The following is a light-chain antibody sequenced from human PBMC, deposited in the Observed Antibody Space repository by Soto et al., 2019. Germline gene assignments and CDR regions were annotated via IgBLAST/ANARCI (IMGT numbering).Light chain of an antibody. CDR2: KAS. V-gene: IGKV1-5*03. Sequence: EIQMTQSTSTLSASVGDRVTITCRASQSISSWLAWYQQKPGKAPKLLIYKASSLESGVPSRFSGSGSGTEFTLTISSLQPDDFATYYCQQYNSYSLTFGGGTKVDIK. CDR1: QSISSW. CDR3: QQYNSYSLT. J-gene: IGKJ4*01.